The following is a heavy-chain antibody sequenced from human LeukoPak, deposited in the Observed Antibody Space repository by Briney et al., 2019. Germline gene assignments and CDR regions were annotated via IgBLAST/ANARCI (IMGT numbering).Heavy chain of an antibody. D-gene: IGHD4-23*01. CDR2: INPSGGST. CDR1: GYTFTSYY. V-gene: IGHV1-46*01. CDR3: ARDNSVEDTAWWFDP. Sequence: ASVKVSCTASGYTFTSYYMHWVRQAPGQGLEWMGIINPSGGSTGYAQKFQGRVTMTRDMSTSTDYMELSSLRSEDAAAYYCARDNSVEDTAWWFDPWGQGTLVTVSS. J-gene: IGHJ5*02.